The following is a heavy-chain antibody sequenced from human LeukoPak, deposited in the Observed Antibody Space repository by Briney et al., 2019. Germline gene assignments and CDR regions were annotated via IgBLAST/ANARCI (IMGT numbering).Heavy chain of an antibody. Sequence: SETLSLTCIVSGGSISSSSYYWGWIRQPPGKGLEWIGYIYYSGSTNYNPSLKSRVTISVDRANNQFSLKLSSVTAADTAVYYCEEYSSSSVAFDIWGQGTMVTVSS. CDR3: EEYSSSSVAFDI. J-gene: IGHJ3*02. CDR2: IYYSGST. V-gene: IGHV4-61*05. D-gene: IGHD6-6*01. CDR1: GGSISSSSYY.